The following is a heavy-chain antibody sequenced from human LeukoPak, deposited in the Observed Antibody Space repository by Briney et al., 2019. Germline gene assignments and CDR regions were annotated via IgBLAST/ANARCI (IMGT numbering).Heavy chain of an antibody. D-gene: IGHD6-13*01. CDR1: GFTFSSYA. CDR3: AKGVAAAGQYYFDY. Sequence: PGGSLRLSCAASGFTFSSYAMSWVRQAPGKGLEWVSAISGSGGTTYYADSVKGRFTISRDNSKNTLSLQMNSLRAEDTAVYYCAKGVAAAGQYYFDYWGQGTLVTVSS. CDR2: ISGSGGTT. J-gene: IGHJ4*02. V-gene: IGHV3-23*01.